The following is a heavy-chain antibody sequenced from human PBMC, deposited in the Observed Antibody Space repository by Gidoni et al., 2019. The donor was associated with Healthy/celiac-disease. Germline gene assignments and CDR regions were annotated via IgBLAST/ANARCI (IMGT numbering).Heavy chain of an antibody. J-gene: IGHJ4*02. CDR1: GGSFSGYY. Sequence: QVQLQQWGAGLLKPSETLSLTCAVYGGSFSGYYWSWIRQPPGKGMEWIGEINHSGSTNYNPSLKSRVTISVDTSKNQFSLKLSSVTAADTAEYYCARALIAAAGTKSDFDYWGQGTLVTVSS. CDR2: INHSGST. CDR3: ARALIAAAGTKSDFDY. D-gene: IGHD6-13*01. V-gene: IGHV4-34*01.